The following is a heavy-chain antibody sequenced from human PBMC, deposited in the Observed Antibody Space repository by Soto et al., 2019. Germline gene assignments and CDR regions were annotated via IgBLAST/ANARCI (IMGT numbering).Heavy chain of an antibody. D-gene: IGHD3-16*01. J-gene: IGHJ6*02. CDR3: AKDYDYVWGSSHRRRSYYYYGMDV. CDR1: GFTFSSYG. V-gene: IGHV3-30*18. Sequence: GGSLRLSCAASGFTFSSYGMHWVRQAPGKGLEWVAVISYDGSNKYYVDSVKGRFTISRDNSKNTLYLQMNSLRAEDTAVYYCAKDYDYVWGSSHRRRSYYYYGMDVWGQGTTVTVSS. CDR2: ISYDGSNK.